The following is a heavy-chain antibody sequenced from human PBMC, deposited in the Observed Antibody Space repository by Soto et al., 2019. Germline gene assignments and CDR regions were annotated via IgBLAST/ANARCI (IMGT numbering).Heavy chain of an antibody. D-gene: IGHD6-13*01. CDR3: ARDVYGSNWPSPNYYYGMDV. V-gene: IGHV4-31*03. J-gene: IGHJ6*02. CDR2: IYQSGST. CDR1: GGSISSGGYF. Sequence: SETLSLTCTVSGGSISSGGYFWNWVRQYPGKGLEWIGYIYQSGSTYYNPSLKSRVTISLDKSQNQFSLNLSSVTAADTAVYYCARDVYGSNWPSPNYYYGMDVWGQGTTVTVSS.